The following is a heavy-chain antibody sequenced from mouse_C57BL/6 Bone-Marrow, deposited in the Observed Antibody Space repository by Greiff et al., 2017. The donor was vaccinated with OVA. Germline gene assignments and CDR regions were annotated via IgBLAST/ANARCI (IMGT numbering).Heavy chain of an antibody. D-gene: IGHD1-1*01. CDR3: ARDSHYGSSYGYFDV. CDR2: INPSTGGP. CDR1: GYTFTSYW. V-gene: IGHV1-53*01. Sequence: QVQLQQPGTELVKPGASVKLSCKASGYTFTSYWMHWVKQRPGQGLEWIGNINPSTGGPNYNEKFKSKATLTVDKSSSTAYMQLSSLTSEDSAVYYGARDSHYGSSYGYFDVWGTGTTVTVSS. J-gene: IGHJ1*03.